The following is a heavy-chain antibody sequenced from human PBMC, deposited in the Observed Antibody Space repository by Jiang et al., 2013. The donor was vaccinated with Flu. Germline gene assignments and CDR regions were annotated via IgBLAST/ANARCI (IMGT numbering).Heavy chain of an antibody. J-gene: IGHJ4*02. Sequence: VQLLESGGGVVQPGRSLRLSCAASGFTFSSYGMHWVRQAPGKGLEWVAVISYDGSNKYYADSVKGRFTISRDNSKNTLYLQMNSLRAEDTAVYYCAKPSYYYDSSGYYFDYWGQGTLVTVSS. CDR3: AKPSYYYDSSGYYFDY. V-gene: IGHV3-30*18. CDR2: ISYDGSNK. D-gene: IGHD3-22*01. CDR1: GFTFSSYG.